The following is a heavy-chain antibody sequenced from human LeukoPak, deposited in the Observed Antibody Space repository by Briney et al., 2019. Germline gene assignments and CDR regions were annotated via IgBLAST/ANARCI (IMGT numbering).Heavy chain of an antibody. CDR3: ARGLGGVVTTDFDY. J-gene: IGHJ4*02. CDR1: GYTFTGYY. Sequence: ASVNVSCKASGYTFTGYYMHWVRQAPGQGLEWMGWINPNSGGTNYAQKFQGRVTMTRDTSISTAYMELSRLRSDDTAVYYCARGLGGVVTTDFDYWGQGTLVTVSS. V-gene: IGHV1-2*02. D-gene: IGHD3-3*01. CDR2: INPNSGGT.